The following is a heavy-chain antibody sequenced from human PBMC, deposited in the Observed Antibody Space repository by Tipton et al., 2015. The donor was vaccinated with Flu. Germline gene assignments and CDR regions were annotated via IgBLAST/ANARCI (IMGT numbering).Heavy chain of an antibody. Sequence: TLSLTCIVSSGSLSSFYWNWIRQSPGKGLEWIGYIYYSGSTNYNPSLKSRVTISVDTSKNQFSLKLRSVTAADTAVYYCARDPTVGAVRGYFDYWGPGTLVTVSS. V-gene: IGHV4-59*01. J-gene: IGHJ4*02. CDR2: IYYSGST. D-gene: IGHD1-26*01. CDR1: SGSLSSFY. CDR3: ARDPTVGAVRGYFDY.